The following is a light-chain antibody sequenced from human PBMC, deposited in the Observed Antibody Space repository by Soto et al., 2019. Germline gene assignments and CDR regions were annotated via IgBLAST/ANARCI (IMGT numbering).Light chain of an antibody. V-gene: IGKV3-20*01. CDR2: GAS. CDR1: QSVSSY. CDR3: QQSGSSST. Sequence: EILLTQSPATLALAPGERATLSCGAGQSVSSYFAWYQQKPGQAPRPLIYGASIRATGIPDRFSASGSGTDFALTISRLEPEDSAVYYCQQSGSSSTFGLGTRLEIK. J-gene: IGKJ5*01.